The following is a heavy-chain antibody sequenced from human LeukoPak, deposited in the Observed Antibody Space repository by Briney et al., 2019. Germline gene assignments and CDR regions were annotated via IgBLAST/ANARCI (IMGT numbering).Heavy chain of an antibody. CDR2: IIPIFGTA. J-gene: IGHJ4*02. D-gene: IGHD3-10*01. CDR1: GGTFSSYA. V-gene: IGHV1-69*06. Sequence: SETVSCKASGGTFSSYAISWVRQAPGHGLEWMGGIIPIFGTANYAQKFQGRVTITADKSTSTAYMELSSLRSEDTAVYYCASPRAGSYYYFDYWGQGTLGTVSS. CDR3: ASPRAGSYYYFDY.